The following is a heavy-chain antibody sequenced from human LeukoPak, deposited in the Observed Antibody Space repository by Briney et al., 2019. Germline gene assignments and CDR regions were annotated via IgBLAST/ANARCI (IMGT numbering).Heavy chain of an antibody. D-gene: IGHD3-10*01. CDR2: INRGGHT. V-gene: IGHV4-39*01. CDR3: AGQRAWFGEWAFDY. J-gene: IGHJ4*02. Sequence: PSETLSLTCSLSSGSITATDNHYWGWIRQPPGKGLECIGSINRGGHTYYNPPLESRFTISVDTSKNQFSLMVTSVTAADTAVYYCAGQRAWFGEWAFDYWGPGTLVTVSS. CDR1: SGSITATDNHY.